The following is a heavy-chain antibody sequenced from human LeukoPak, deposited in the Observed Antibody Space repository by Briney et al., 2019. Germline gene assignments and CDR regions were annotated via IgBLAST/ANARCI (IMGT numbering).Heavy chain of an antibody. CDR2: ISWNSGSI. V-gene: IGHV3-9*01. D-gene: IGHD3-22*01. CDR3: AKVAYYYDSSGPFDY. CDR1: GFTFDDYA. J-gene: IGHJ4*02. Sequence: GGSLRLSCAASGFTFDDYAMHWVRQAPGKGLEWVSGISWNSGSIGYADSVKGRFTISRDNAKNSLYLQMNSLRAEDTALYYCAKVAYYYDSSGPFDYWGKGTLVTVSS.